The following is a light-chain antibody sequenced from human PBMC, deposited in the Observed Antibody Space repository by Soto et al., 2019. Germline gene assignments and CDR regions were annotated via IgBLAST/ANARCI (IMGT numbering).Light chain of an antibody. Sequence: EIVLAQSPGTVSLSPGERATLSCRASQSITASYLAWYQQKPGQAPRLLIYGTSSRATGTPDRFSGSGSGTDFTLTISRLEPEDFAVYYRQQYGSSARTFGQGPRWIS. V-gene: IGKV3-20*01. CDR3: QQYGSSART. J-gene: IGKJ1*01. CDR1: QSITASY. CDR2: GTS.